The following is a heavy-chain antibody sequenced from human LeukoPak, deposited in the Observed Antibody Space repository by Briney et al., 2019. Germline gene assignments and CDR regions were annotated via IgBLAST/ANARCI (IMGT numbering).Heavy chain of an antibody. D-gene: IGHD3-10*01. CDR2: IKEDGSEK. Sequence: GGSLRLSCAASGFTFTNYAMSWVRQAPGKGLEWVANIKEDGSEKYYVDSVKGRFTISRDSAKNSLYLQMNSLRAEDTAVYYCAREGWFGELLSHPFDSWGQGTLVTVSS. CDR1: GFTFTNYA. V-gene: IGHV3-7*01. J-gene: IGHJ4*02. CDR3: AREGWFGELLSHPFDS.